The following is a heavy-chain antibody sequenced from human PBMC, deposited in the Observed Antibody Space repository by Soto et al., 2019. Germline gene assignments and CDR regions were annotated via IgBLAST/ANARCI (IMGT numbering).Heavy chain of an antibody. CDR2: INPNSGGT. CDR3: ARGHVTIFGLVIIPYYYYGMDV. J-gene: IGHJ6*02. Sequence: GASVKVSCKASGYTFTGYYMHWVRQAPGQGLEWMGWINPNSGGTNYAQKFQGRVTMTRDTSISTAYMELSRLRSDDTAVYYCARGHVTIFGLVIIPYYYYGMDVWGQGTKVTV. D-gene: IGHD3-3*01. CDR1: GYTFTGYY. V-gene: IGHV1-2*02.